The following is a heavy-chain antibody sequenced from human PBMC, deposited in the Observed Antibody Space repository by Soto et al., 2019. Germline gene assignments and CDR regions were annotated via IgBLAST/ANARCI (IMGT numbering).Heavy chain of an antibody. Sequence: EVQLLESGGGLVQPGGSLRLSCAASGFTFSSYAMNWVRQAPGKGLEWVSVISGSDGSTYYADSVKGRFTISRDNSKNTLNRQMTSLRAEDTAVYYCARRSSRCYFDYWGQGTLVTVSS. CDR2: ISGSDGST. J-gene: IGHJ4*02. D-gene: IGHD6-13*01. CDR1: GFTFSSYA. V-gene: IGHV3-23*01. CDR3: ARRSSRCYFDY.